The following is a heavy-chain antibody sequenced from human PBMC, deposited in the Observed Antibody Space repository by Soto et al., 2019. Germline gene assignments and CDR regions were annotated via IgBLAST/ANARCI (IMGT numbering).Heavy chain of an antibody. CDR2: IYYSGST. CDR1: GGSISGYY. CDR3: ARGGAAAVPYYYYGMDV. D-gene: IGHD6-13*01. Sequence: PSETLSLTCTVSGGSISGYYWSWIRQPPGKGLEWIGYIYYSGSTNYNPSLKSRVTISVDTSKNQFSLKLSSVTAADTAVYYCARGGAAAVPYYYYGMDVWGQGTTVTVSS. J-gene: IGHJ6*02. V-gene: IGHV4-59*01.